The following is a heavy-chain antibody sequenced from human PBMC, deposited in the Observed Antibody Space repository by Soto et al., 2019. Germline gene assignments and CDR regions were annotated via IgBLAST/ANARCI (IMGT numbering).Heavy chain of an antibody. D-gene: IGHD1-26*01. V-gene: IGHV3-30*03. CDR3: ATPSGNPQVSLPFDY. CDR1: GFTFSSYG. CDR2: ISYDGSNK. Sequence: GGSLRLSCAASGFTFSSYGMHWVRQAPGKGLEWVAVISYDGSNKYYADSVKGRFTISRDNSKNTLYLQMNSLRAEDTAVYYCATPSGNPQVSLPFDYWGQGTLVTVSS. J-gene: IGHJ4*02.